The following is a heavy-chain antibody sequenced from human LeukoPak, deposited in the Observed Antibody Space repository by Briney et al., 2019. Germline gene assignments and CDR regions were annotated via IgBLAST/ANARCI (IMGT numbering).Heavy chain of an antibody. J-gene: IGHJ6*03. CDR2: IIPIFGTA. D-gene: IGHD4-23*01. CDR1: GYTFTAYY. Sequence: SVKVSCKATGYTFTAYYMHWVRQAPGQGLEWMGGIIPIFGTANYAQKFQGRVTITADESTSTAYMELSSLRSEDTAVYYCARTRHGGNYYYYYMDVWGKGTTVTISS. CDR3: ARTRHGGNYYYYYMDV. V-gene: IGHV1-69*13.